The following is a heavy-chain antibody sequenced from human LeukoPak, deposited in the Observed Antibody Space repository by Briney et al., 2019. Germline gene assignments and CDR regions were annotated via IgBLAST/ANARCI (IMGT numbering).Heavy chain of an antibody. CDR2: IYYSGST. CDR1: GGSISSYY. J-gene: IGHJ3*02. Sequence: SETLSLTCTVSGGSISSYYWSWIRQPPGKGLEWIGNIYYSGSTNYNPSLKSRVTISVDTSKNQFSLKLSSVTAADTAVYYCARPYSSSSEAFDIWGQGTMVTVSS. D-gene: IGHD6-13*01. CDR3: ARPYSSSSEAFDI. V-gene: IGHV4-59*08.